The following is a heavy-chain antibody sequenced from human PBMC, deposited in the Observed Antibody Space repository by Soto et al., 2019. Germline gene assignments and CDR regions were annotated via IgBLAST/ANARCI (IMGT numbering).Heavy chain of an antibody. V-gene: IGHV1-18*01. J-gene: IGHJ6*02. Sequence: QVQLVQSGAEVKKPGASVKVSCKASGYTFTSYGISWVRQAPGQGLEWMGWISAYNGNTNYAQKLQGRVTMTTDTSTSTAYMELRSLISDDTAVYYCARVTCGYGVYYFCGMDVWGQGTTVTVSS. CDR3: ARVTCGYGVYYFCGMDV. CDR1: GYTFTSYG. CDR2: ISAYNGNT. D-gene: IGHD5-12*01.